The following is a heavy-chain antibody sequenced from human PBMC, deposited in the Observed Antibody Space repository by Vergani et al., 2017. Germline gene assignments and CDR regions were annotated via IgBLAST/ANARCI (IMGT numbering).Heavy chain of an antibody. CDR3: ARAPFPGWFDP. D-gene: IGHD2/OR15-2a*01. Sequence: QVQLQQWGAGLLKPSETLSLTCAVYGGSFSGYYWSWIRQPPGKGLEWIGEINHSGSPNYNPSLKSRVTISVDTSKNQFSLKLSSVTAADTAVYYCARAPFPGWFDPWGQGTLVTVSS. V-gene: IGHV4-34*01. CDR2: INHSGSP. J-gene: IGHJ5*02. CDR1: GGSFSGYY.